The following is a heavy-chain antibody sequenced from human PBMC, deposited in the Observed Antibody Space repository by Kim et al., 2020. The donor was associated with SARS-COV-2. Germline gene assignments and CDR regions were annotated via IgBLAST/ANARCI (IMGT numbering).Heavy chain of an antibody. CDR3: ARGRGTSITTDWFDL. V-gene: IGHV4-4*07. Sequence: SETLSLTCTVSGDPINGYYWSWIRQSAGRGLQWIGRIHSNGNSNYNPSLKSRVAMPVDTSKNEVSLKLKSVTAADSALYDCARGRGTSITTDWFDLWGQGTVVTVSS. CDR2: IHSNGNS. D-gene: IGHD3-16*01. J-gene: IGHJ5*02. CDR1: GDPINGYY.